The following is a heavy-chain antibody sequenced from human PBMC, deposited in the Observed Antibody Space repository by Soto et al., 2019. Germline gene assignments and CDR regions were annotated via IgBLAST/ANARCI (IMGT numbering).Heavy chain of an antibody. CDR2: ISGSGGST. CDR1: GFTFSSYA. V-gene: IGHV3-23*01. CDR3: AKRQSIAARPWHGVGYYYDMDV. J-gene: IGHJ6*02. D-gene: IGHD6-6*01. Sequence: GGSLRLSCAASGFTFSSYAMSWVRQAPGKGLEWVSAISGSGGSTYYADSVKGRFTISRDNSKNTLYLQMNSLRAEDTAVYYCAKRQSIAARPWHGVGYYYDMDVWGQGTTVTVSS.